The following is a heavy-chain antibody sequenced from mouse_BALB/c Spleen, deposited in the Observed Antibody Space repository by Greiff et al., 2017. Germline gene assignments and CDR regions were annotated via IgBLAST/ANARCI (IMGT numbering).Heavy chain of an antibody. D-gene: IGHD2-4*01. CDR3: GIYYDYDWFAY. J-gene: IGHJ3*01. Sequence: EVQRVESGAELVKPGASVKLSCTASGFNIKDTYMHWVKQRPEQGLEWIGRIDPANGNTKYDPKFQGKATITADTSSNTAYLQLSSLTSEDTAVYYCGIYYDYDWFAYWGQGTLVTVSA. V-gene: IGHV14-3*02. CDR1: GFNIKDTY. CDR2: IDPANGNT.